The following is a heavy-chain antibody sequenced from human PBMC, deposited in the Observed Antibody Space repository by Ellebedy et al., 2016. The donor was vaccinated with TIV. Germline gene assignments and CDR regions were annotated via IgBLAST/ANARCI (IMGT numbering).Heavy chain of an antibody. V-gene: IGHV3-21*01. CDR3: ARFFRDGYTQKGFDY. CDR1: GFTFSSYS. Sequence: GGSLRLSCAASGFTFSSYSMNWVRQAPGKGLEWVSSISSSSSYIYYADSVKGRFTISRDNAKNSLYLQMNSLRAEDTAVYYCARFFRDGYTQKGFDYWGQGTLVTVSS. CDR2: ISSSSSYI. D-gene: IGHD5-24*01. J-gene: IGHJ4*02.